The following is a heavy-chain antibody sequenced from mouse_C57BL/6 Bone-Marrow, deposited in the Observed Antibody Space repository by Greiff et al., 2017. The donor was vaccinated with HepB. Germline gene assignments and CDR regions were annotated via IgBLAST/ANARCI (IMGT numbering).Heavy chain of an antibody. J-gene: IGHJ3*01. V-gene: IGHV1-7*01. D-gene: IGHD2-3*01. CDR3: ARAPDGYYSWFAY. CDR1: GYTFTSYW. CDR2: INPSSGYT. Sequence: VQLQESGAELAKPGASVKLSCKASGYTFTSYWMHWVKQRPGQGLEWIGYINPSSGYTKYNQKFKDKATLTADKSSSTAYMQLSSLTYEDSAVYYCARAPDGYYSWFAYWGQGTLVTVSA.